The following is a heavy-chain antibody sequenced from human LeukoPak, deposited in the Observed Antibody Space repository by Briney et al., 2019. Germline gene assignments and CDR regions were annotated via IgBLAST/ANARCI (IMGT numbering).Heavy chain of an antibody. J-gene: IGHJ6*02. Sequence: GESLRLSCVASEFTLDNYCVNWVRKAPWKGLEWVSFMSDSGSTIYYADSVKGRFTISRDNAKNSLSLQMNSLSHEDTAVYFCARFHRGMDVWGQGTTVTVSS. CDR2: MSDSGSTI. CDR1: EFTLDNYC. V-gene: IGHV3-48*02. CDR3: ARFHRGMDV.